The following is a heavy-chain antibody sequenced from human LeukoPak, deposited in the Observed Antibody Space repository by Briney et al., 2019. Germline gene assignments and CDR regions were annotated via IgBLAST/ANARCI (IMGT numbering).Heavy chain of an antibody. V-gene: IGHV4-59*01. Sequence: ASETLSLTCTVSGGSISSYYWSWIRQPPGKGLEWIGYIYYSGSTNYNPSLKSRVTISVDTSKNQFSLKLSSVTAADTAVYYCARRGYSYGYGYQGFDYWGQGTLVTVSS. CDR2: IYYSGST. J-gene: IGHJ4*02. CDR3: ARRGYSYGYGYQGFDY. D-gene: IGHD5-18*01. CDR1: GGSISSYY.